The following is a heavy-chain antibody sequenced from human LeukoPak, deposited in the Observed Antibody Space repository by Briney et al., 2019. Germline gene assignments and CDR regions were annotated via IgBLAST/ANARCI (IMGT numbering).Heavy chain of an antibody. CDR3: ARIVDRHRYFDY. V-gene: IGHV4-39*07. CDR2: IYYSGST. CDR1: GGSISSSSYY. J-gene: IGHJ4*02. D-gene: IGHD1-26*01. Sequence: PSETLSLTCTVSGGSISSSSYYWGWIRQPPGKGLEWIGSIYYSGSTNYNPSLKSRVTISVDTSKNQFSLKLSSVTAADTAVYYCARIVDRHRYFDYWGQGTLVTVSS.